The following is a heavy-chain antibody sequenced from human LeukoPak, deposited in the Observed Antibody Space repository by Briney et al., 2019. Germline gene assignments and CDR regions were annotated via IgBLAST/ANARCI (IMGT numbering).Heavy chain of an antibody. CDR3: GGRGF. V-gene: IGHV4-4*09. D-gene: IGHD3-10*01. CDR1: GGSISSNC. CDR2: TYASGTT. Sequence: SETLSLTCTVSGGSISSNCWSWIRQPPGKGLEWIGCTYASGTTNYNPSLKGRLTISVDTSNSQFSLTVRSVTAADTAVYYCGGRGFWGQGTLVTVSS. J-gene: IGHJ4*02.